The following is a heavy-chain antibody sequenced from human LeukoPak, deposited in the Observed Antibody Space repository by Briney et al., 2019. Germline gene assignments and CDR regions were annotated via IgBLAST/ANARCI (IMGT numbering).Heavy chain of an antibody. V-gene: IGHV1-46*01. CDR3: AGDERWLRLGWFDP. CDR1: GYTFTTYY. CDR2: INPSGGST. D-gene: IGHD5-12*01. Sequence: ASVKVSCKASGYTFTTYYMHWVRQAPGQGLEWMGIINPSGGSTSYAQKFQGRVTMTRDTSTSTVYMELSSLTSEDAAVYYCAGDERWLRLGWFDPWGQGTLVTVSS. J-gene: IGHJ5*02.